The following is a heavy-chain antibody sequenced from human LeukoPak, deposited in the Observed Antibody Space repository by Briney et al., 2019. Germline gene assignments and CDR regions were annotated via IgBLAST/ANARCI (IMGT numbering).Heavy chain of an antibody. J-gene: IGHJ4*02. D-gene: IGHD6-6*01. V-gene: IGHV1-18*01. Sequence: ASVKVSCEASGYTFTSYGISWVRQAPGQGLEWMGWISAYNGNTNCAQKLQGRVTMTTDTSTSTAYMELRSLRSDDAAVYSCARGGGKYSSSSGYFDYWGQGTLVTVSS. CDR2: ISAYNGNT. CDR1: GYTFTSYG. CDR3: ARGGGKYSSSSGYFDY.